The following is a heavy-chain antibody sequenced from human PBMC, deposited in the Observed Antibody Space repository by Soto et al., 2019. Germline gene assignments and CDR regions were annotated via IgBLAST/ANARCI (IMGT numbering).Heavy chain of an antibody. D-gene: IGHD3-3*01. CDR2: ISYDGSNK. J-gene: IGHJ4*02. CDR3: ARASAYYDFWSGYYCDY. CDR1: GFTFSSYA. Sequence: TGGSLRLSCAASGFTFSSYAMHWVRQAPGKGLEWVAVISYDGSNKYYADSVKGRFTISRDNSKNTLYLQMNSLRAEDTAVYYCARASAYYDFWSGYYCDYWGQGTLVTVSS. V-gene: IGHV3-30-3*01.